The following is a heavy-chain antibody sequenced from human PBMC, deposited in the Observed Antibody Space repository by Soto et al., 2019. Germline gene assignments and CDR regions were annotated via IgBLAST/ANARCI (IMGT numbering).Heavy chain of an antibody. CDR2: TSYDGSTT. D-gene: IGHD1-1*01. CDR1: GFTFNNYG. Sequence: SGGSLRLSCAASGFTFNNYGMRWVRQAPGKGLEWVAITSYDGSTTYYADSVKGRFTISRDNSKNTLYLQMNSLRVEDTAVYYCAKGGLLTIMYYFDYWGQGTPVTVSS. V-gene: IGHV3-30*18. J-gene: IGHJ4*02. CDR3: AKGGLLTIMYYFDY.